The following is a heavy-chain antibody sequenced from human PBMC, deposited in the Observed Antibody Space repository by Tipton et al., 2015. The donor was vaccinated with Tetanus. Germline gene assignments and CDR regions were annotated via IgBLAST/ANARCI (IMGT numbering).Heavy chain of an antibody. Sequence: TLSLICTVSGDSITNDRYYWSWIRQPPGKGLEWIGYIYFSGSNYYSPSLKSRAVISIDTSKNQFSLKLTSVTAADTAVYYCARVSTVIGHWFDPWGQGILVTVSS. J-gene: IGHJ5*02. CDR2: IYFSGSN. V-gene: IGHV4-30-4*01. CDR1: GDSITNDRYY. CDR3: ARVSTVIGHWFDP. D-gene: IGHD5/OR15-5a*01.